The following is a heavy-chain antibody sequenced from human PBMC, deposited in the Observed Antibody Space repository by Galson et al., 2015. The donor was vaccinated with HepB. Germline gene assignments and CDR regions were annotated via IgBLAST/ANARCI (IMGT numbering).Heavy chain of an antibody. D-gene: IGHD6-13*01. CDR3: AKIQRREAAFANCFHP. Sequence: SLRLSCAASGFTRSNYIMSWVRQAPGTGREWISGISGRGGSNYYADSAKGRFSISRDNSKNTLSLQMNSLRAEDTAVYYCAKIQRREAAFANCFHPWGQGTLVTVSS. V-gene: IGHV3-23*01. CDR2: ISGRGGSN. CDR1: GFTRSNYI. J-gene: IGHJ5*02.